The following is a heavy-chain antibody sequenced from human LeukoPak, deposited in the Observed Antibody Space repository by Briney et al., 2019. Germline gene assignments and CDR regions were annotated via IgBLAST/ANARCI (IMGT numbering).Heavy chain of an antibody. Sequence: PGRSLRLSCAASGFTFSSYGMHWVRQAPGKGLEWVAVISYDGSNKYYADSVKGRFTISRDNSKNTLYLQMNSLRVEDTAVYYCARGAMADYYFDYWGQGTLVTVSS. V-gene: IGHV3-30*03. CDR1: GFTFSSYG. CDR2: ISYDGSNK. J-gene: IGHJ4*02. D-gene: IGHD5-18*01. CDR3: ARGAMADYYFDY.